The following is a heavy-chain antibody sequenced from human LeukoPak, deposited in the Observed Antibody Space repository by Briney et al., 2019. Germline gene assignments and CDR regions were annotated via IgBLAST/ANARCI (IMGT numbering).Heavy chain of an antibody. CDR2: TYYRSKWYN. D-gene: IGHD6-6*01. V-gene: IGHV6-1*01. J-gene: IGHJ5*02. CDR1: GDSVSSNSAA. CDR3: ARAALGYSSSINWFDP. Sequence: SQTLSLTCAISGDSVSSNSAAWNRIRQSPSRGLEWLGRTYYRSKWYNDYAVSVKSRITINPDTSKNQFSLQLNSVTPEDTAVYYCARAALGYSSSINWFDPWGQGTLVTVSS.